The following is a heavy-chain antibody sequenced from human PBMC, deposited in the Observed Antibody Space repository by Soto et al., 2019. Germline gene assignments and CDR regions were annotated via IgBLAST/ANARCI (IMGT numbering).Heavy chain of an antibody. CDR3: ARILGYCSGGRCDY. D-gene: IGHD2-15*01. CDR2: INAGNGNT. Sequence: ASVKVSCKASGYTFTSYAMHWVRQAPGQRLEWMGRINAGNGNTKYSQKFQGRVTITRDTSASTAYMELSSLRSEDTAVYYCARILGYCSGGRCDYWGQGTLVTVSS. J-gene: IGHJ4*02. CDR1: GYTFTSYA. V-gene: IGHV1-3*01.